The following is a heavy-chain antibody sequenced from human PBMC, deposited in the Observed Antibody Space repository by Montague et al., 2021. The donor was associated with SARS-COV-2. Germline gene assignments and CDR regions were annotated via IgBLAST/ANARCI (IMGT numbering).Heavy chain of an antibody. Sequence: SETLSLTCTVSGGSISSFYWSWFRQPPGKGLKWIGYTSDSGSTNYNPSLTSRVTMSVDTSKNQFSLKVNSVTAADTAVYYCARHYSATLPAVYWGQGTLVTVSS. CDR3: ARHYSATLPAVY. D-gene: IGHD2-15*01. CDR2: TSDSGST. V-gene: IGHV4-59*08. J-gene: IGHJ4*02. CDR1: GGSISSFY.